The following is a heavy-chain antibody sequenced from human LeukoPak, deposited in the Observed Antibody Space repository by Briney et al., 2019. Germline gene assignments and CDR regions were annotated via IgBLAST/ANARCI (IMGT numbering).Heavy chain of an antibody. J-gene: IGHJ4*02. V-gene: IGHV3-74*01. CDR3: AKDRIVVVIDPYYFDY. D-gene: IGHD2-21*01. CDR2: IKSDGSIT. CDR1: GFSFSSYW. Sequence: GGSLRLSCAASGFSFSSYWMHWVRQAPGKGLVWVSRIKSDGSITSYADSVKGRFTISRDNAKNTLYLQMNSLRAEDTAVYYCAKDRIVVVIDPYYFDYWGQGTLVTVSS.